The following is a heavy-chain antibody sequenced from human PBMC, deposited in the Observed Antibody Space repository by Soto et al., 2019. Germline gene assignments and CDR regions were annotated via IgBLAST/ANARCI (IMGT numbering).Heavy chain of an antibody. V-gene: IGHV3-23*01. Sequence: GGSLRLSCAASGFIFENFGMSWVRQAPGKGLEWISSISGSGFKKYYADSVKGQFTISRDNSKSTVYLELNNLSAEDTAVYHCAKNQGVELVPLATVDWFDPWGQGSVVTVSS. J-gene: IGHJ5*02. CDR3: AKNQGVELVPLATVDWFDP. D-gene: IGHD1-26*01. CDR1: GFIFENFG. CDR2: ISGSGFKK.